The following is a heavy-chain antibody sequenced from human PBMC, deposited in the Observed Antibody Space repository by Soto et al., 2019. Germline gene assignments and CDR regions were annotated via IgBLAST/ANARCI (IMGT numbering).Heavy chain of an antibody. CDR3: ARLSMGDSSGYYPDAFDI. CDR2: IDPSDSYT. Sequence: GESLTISCKGSGYSFTSYWISWVRQMPGKGLEWMGRIDPSDSYTNYSPSFQGHVTISADKSISTAYLQWSSLKASDTAMYYCARLSMGDSSGYYPDAFDIWGQGTMLTVSS. J-gene: IGHJ3*02. D-gene: IGHD3-22*01. V-gene: IGHV5-10-1*01. CDR1: GYSFTSYW.